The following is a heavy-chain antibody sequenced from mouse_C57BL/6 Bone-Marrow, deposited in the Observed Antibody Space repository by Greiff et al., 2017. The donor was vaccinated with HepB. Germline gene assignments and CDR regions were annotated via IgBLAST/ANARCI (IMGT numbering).Heavy chain of an antibody. Sequence: QVQLQQSGAELVRPGASVKLSCKASGYTFTDYYINWVKQRPGQGLEWIARIYPGSGNTYYNEKFKGKATLTAEKSSSTAYMQLSSLTSEDSAVYFCARSYYGYAMDYWGQGTSVTVSS. CDR1: GYTFTDYY. V-gene: IGHV1-76*01. D-gene: IGHD1-1*02. CDR2: IYPGSGNT. J-gene: IGHJ4*01. CDR3: ARSYYGYAMDY.